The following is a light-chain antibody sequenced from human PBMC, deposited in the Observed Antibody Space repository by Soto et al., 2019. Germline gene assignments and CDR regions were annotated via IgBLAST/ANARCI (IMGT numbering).Light chain of an antibody. J-gene: IGKJ5*01. CDR3: QQTYSTLSIT. CDR2: AAS. V-gene: IGKV1-39*01. CDR1: ESIARH. Sequence: DIQMTQSPSSLSASVGDRVTITCRASESIARHLNWYQQKPGKAPKLLIYAASSLQNGVPSRFRGGGSGTDFTPTISNLQPEDFATYYCQQTYSTLSITFGQGTRLEIK.